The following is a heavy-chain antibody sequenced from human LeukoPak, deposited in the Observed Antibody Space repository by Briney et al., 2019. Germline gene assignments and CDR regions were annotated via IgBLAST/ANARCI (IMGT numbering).Heavy chain of an antibody. D-gene: IGHD5-18*01. CDR1: GFTLSSYA. CDR2: ISATTDST. Sequence: GGSLRLSCAASGFTLSSYAMSWVRQAPGKGLEWVSGISATTDSTYYVESVKGRFTISRDNSKNTLYLQMNSLRAEDTAVYYCARDRAYNYLSDYWGQGTLVTVSS. V-gene: IGHV3-23*01. CDR3: ARDRAYNYLSDY. J-gene: IGHJ4*02.